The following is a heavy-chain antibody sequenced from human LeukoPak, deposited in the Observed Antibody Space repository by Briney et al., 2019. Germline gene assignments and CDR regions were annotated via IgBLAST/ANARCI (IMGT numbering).Heavy chain of an antibody. CDR2: INPSRNT. CDR1: GGSFSGYY. CDR3: ASQEADY. J-gene: IGHJ4*02. Sequence: SETLSLTCAVFGGSFSGYYWNWIRQPPGKGLEWIGQINPSRNTNYNPSLKSRVTVSVDTSKNQFSLKLSSVTAADTAVYYCASQEADYWGQGTLVTVSS. V-gene: IGHV4-34*01.